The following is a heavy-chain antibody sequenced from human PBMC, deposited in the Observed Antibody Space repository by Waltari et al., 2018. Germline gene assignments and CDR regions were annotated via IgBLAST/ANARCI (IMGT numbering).Heavy chain of an antibody. D-gene: IGHD4-4*01. V-gene: IGHV3-53*01. CDR2: IYSGGSR. CDR3: AGGAYSYSYLDY. CDR1: GSPVRSNY. J-gene: IGHJ4*02. Sequence: EGQLVESGGGLIQPGWSLSLSCAASGSPVRSNYISWVRQAPGKGLEWVSVIYSGGSRYYADSVRGRFTNSRDNSKNTLYLQMNSLRAEDTAVYFCAGGAYSYSYLDYWGQGTLVTVSS.